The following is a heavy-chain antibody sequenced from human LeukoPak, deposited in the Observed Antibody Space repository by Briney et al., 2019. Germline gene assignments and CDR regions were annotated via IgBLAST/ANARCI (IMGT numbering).Heavy chain of an antibody. CDR3: AKDWIQFNRVFDCFDS. CDR1: GFAFSNYA. J-gene: IGHJ4*02. D-gene: IGHD5-18*01. V-gene: IGHV3-23*01. Sequence: GGSLRLSCAASGFAFSNYAIMWVRQAPGKGLEWVSTISGSGDATYYADSVTGRFTISRDNYKNTVNLQMNRLRVEDTAIYYCAKDWIQFNRVFDCFDSWGQGTLVTVSS. CDR2: ISGSGDAT.